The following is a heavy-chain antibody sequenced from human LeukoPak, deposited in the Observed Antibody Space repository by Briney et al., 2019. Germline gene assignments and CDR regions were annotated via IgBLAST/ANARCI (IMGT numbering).Heavy chain of an antibody. J-gene: IGHJ4*02. Sequence: TSQTLSLTCTVSGGSISSGSYYWSWIRQPAGKGLEWIGRIYTSGSTNYHPSLKSRVTISVDTSKNQFSLKLSSVTAADTAVYYCAREGYSYGYFVDYWGQGTLVTVSS. CDR2: IYTSGST. CDR3: AREGYSYGYFVDY. V-gene: IGHV4-61*02. CDR1: GGSISSGSYY. D-gene: IGHD5-18*01.